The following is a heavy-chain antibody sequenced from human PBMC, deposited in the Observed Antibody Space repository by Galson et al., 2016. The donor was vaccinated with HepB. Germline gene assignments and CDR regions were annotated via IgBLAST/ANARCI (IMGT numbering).Heavy chain of an antibody. CDR2: ISYDGNKK. CDR3: ANDWQWLPRT. J-gene: IGHJ1*01. V-gene: IGHV3-30*18. D-gene: IGHD6-19*01. Sequence: SLRLSCAASGFTFSSYGMHWVRQAPGKGLEWVSIISYDGNKKYFGDSVKGRFTISRDNSNNMLYLQMNSLRTDDTAVYYCANDWQWLPRTWGQGTLVTVSS. CDR1: GFTFSSYG.